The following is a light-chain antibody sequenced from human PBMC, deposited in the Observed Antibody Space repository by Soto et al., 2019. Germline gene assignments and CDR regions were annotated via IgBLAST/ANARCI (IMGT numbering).Light chain of an antibody. CDR2: DAS. J-gene: IGKJ1*01. Sequence: EIVLTQSPATLSLSPGERATLSCGASQSVSSYLAWYQQKPGQAPRLLIYDASNRATGIPARFSGSGSGTDFTLTISSLEPEDFAVYYCQQRSNWPPWTFDQGTKVEIK. CDR1: QSVSSY. V-gene: IGKV3-11*01. CDR3: QQRSNWPPWT.